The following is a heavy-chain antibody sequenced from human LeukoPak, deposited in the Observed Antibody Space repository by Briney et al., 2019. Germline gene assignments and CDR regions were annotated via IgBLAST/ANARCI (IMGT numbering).Heavy chain of an antibody. CDR1: GGSISSSSYY. D-gene: IGHD3-9*01. Sequence: SETLSLTCTVSGGSISSSSYYWGWVRQPPGKGLEWIGSIYYSGSTYYNPSLKSRVTISVDTSKNQFSLKLNSVTAADTAVYYCARELTGYYVDYWGQGTLVTVSS. CDR2: IYYSGST. J-gene: IGHJ4*02. V-gene: IGHV4-39*07. CDR3: ARELTGYYVDY.